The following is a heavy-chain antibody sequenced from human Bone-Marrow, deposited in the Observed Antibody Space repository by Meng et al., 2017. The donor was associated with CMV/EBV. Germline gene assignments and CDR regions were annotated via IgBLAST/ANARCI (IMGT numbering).Heavy chain of an antibody. CDR1: GFTFSSYC. J-gene: IGHJ6*02. Sequence: GESLKISCAASGFTFSSYCMHWVRQAPGKGLEWVAFIRYDGSNKYYADSVKGRFTISRDNSRNTLYLQMNSLRVDDTAVYYCAKSEDVIMVPIGFYYYAMDVWGQGTTVTVSS. D-gene: IGHD3-10*01. V-gene: IGHV3-30*02. CDR3: AKSEDVIMVPIGFYYYAMDV. CDR2: IRYDGSNK.